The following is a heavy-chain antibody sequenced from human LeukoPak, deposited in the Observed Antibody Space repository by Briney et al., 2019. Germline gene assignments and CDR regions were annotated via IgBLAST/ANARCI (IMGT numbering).Heavy chain of an antibody. V-gene: IGHV3-11*01. CDR1: GFAFSDST. Sequence: GGSLRLSCVVSGFAFSDSTMSWVRQVPGKGLEWVSYISSSGSTIYYADSVKGRFTISRDNAKNSLYLQMNSLRAEDTAVYYCARDQPPYYYDSSGYRWFDPWGQGTLVTVSS. CDR3: ARDQPPYYYDSSGYRWFDP. CDR2: ISSSGSTI. J-gene: IGHJ5*02. D-gene: IGHD3-22*01.